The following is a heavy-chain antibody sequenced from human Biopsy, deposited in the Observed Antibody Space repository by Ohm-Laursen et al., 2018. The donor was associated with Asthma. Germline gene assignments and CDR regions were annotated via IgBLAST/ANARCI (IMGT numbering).Heavy chain of an antibody. CDR2: ISSDEIIK. CDR1: GLTFSSYG. Sequence: SLRLSCAASGLTFSSYGMHWVRQAPGKGLEWVAGISSDEIIKNYADSVKGRFTISRDNSKNTLYLQMISLRADDTAVYYCAKRRGYSGHDNDYWGQGTLVIVSS. D-gene: IGHD5-12*01. CDR3: AKRRGYSGHDNDY. V-gene: IGHV3-30*18. J-gene: IGHJ4*02.